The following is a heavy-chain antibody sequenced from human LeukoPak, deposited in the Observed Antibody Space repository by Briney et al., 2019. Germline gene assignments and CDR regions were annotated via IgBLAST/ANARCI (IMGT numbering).Heavy chain of an antibody. Sequence: PGGSLRLSCAASGFTFSSYAMSWVRQAPGKGLERVSAISGSGGSTYYADSVKGRFTISRDNSKNTLYLQMNSLRAEDTAVYYCATSSRASSGYSSLWGQGTLVTVSS. D-gene: IGHD3-22*01. J-gene: IGHJ4*02. CDR2: ISGSGGST. V-gene: IGHV3-23*01. CDR3: ATSSRASSGYSSL. CDR1: GFTFSSYA.